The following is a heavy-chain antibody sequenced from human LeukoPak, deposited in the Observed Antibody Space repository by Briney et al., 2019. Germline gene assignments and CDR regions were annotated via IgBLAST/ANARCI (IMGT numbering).Heavy chain of an antibody. D-gene: IGHD4-17*01. CDR3: ARDKGGLYGDYD. CDR1: GFTFSSYA. Sequence: GRSLRLSCAASGFTFSSYAMHWVRQAPGKGLEGVAVISYDGSNKYYADSVKGGFTISRDNSKNTLYLQMNSLRAEDTAVYYCARDKGGLYGDYDWGQGTLVTVSS. J-gene: IGHJ4*02. CDR2: ISYDGSNK. V-gene: IGHV3-30-3*01.